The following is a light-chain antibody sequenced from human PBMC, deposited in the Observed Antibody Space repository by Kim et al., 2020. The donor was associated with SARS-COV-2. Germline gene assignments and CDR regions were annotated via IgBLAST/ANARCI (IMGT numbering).Light chain of an antibody. V-gene: IGKV3-20*01. CDR1: QIVSRGT. CDR3: QQYGSSPQT. Sequence: SPRERPTLSCRASQIVSRGTLTWSQQTPGQPPRLLIYGAFSRATGIPDRFSGSGSGTAFTLTISRLEPEDFAVYYCQQYGSSPQTFGQGTKVDIK. CDR2: GAF. J-gene: IGKJ1*01.